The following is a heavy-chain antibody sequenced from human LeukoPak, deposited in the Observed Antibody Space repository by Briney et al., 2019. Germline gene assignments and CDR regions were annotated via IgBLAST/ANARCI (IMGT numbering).Heavy chain of an antibody. D-gene: IGHD3-10*01. J-gene: IGHJ4*02. V-gene: IGHV1-2*02. CDR1: GYTFTGYY. Sequence: GASVRVSCKASGYTFTGYYMHWVRQAPGQGLEWMGWINPNSGGTNYAQKFQGRVTMTRDTSISTAYMELSRLRSDDTAVYYCARGKPLVRGVYPLPFDYWGQGTLVTVSS. CDR2: INPNSGGT. CDR3: ARGKPLVRGVYPLPFDY.